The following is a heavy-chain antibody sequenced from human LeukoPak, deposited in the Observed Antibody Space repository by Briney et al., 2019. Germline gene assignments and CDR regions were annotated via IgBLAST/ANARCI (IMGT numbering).Heavy chain of an antibody. CDR2: ISNSGGNT. CDR1: GFIFSEFS. V-gene: IGHV3-30*09. D-gene: IGHD3-10*01. CDR3: VRSRGYAYGKRLDS. Sequence: GGSLRLSCAASGFIFSEFSFHWVRQAPGKGLDWVAVISNSGGNTYYAESVKGRFVISRDNSKNTLFLQMDSLKPEDTAVYYCVRSRGYAYGKRLDSWGPGTLVVVSS. J-gene: IGHJ4*02.